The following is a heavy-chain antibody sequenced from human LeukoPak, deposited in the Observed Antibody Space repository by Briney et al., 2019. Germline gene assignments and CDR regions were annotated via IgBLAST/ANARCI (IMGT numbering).Heavy chain of an antibody. Sequence: NTSETLSLTCTVSGGSISSYYWSWIRQPPGKGLEWIGYIYYSGSTNYNPSLKSRVTISVDTSKNQFSLKLSSVTAADTAVYYCTRQWFGESYTYYFDYWGQGTLVTVSS. D-gene: IGHD3-10*01. CDR1: GGSISSYY. J-gene: IGHJ4*02. CDR3: TRQWFGESYTYYFDY. CDR2: IYYSGST. V-gene: IGHV4-59*01.